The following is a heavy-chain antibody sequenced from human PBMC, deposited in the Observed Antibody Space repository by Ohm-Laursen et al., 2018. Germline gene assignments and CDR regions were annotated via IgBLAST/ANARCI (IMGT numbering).Heavy chain of an antibody. CDR1: GYTFTGYY. J-gene: IGHJ4*02. D-gene: IGHD2-15*01. CDR2: ISDYNGNT. CDR3: ARVMKGYCSGGTCYYFDY. V-gene: IGHV1-18*04. Sequence: ASVKVSCKASGYTFTGYYMHWVRQAPGQGLEWMGWISDYNGNTNYAQKLQGRVTMTTDTSTSTAYMELRSLRSDDTAVYYCARVMKGYCSGGTCYYFDYWGQGTLVTVSS.